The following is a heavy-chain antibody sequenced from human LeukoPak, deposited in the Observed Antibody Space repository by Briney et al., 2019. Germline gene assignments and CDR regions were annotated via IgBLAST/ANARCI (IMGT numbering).Heavy chain of an antibody. CDR1: GFTFSSYA. J-gene: IGHJ3*02. Sequence: GGSLRLSCAASGFTFSSYAMSWVRQAPGKGLEWVSAISGSGGSTYYADSVKGRFTISIDNSKNTLYLQMNSLRAEDTAVYYCASRMITFGGVIVIPIDAFDIWGQGTMVTVSS. V-gene: IGHV3-23*01. D-gene: IGHD3-16*02. CDR3: ASRMITFGGVIVIPIDAFDI. CDR2: ISGSGGST.